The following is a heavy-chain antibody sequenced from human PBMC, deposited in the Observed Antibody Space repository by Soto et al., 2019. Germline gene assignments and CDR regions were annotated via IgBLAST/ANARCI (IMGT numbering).Heavy chain of an antibody. CDR3: GRAASPLYNNNWFAL. CDR1: VFSLTDYY. J-gene: IGHJ5*01. V-gene: IGHV3-11*06. CDR2: VDGTSSFT. D-gene: IGHD6-6*01. Sequence: PGGSLRLSCSASVFSLTDYYMSWFRQAPGKGLEWLSYVDGTSSFTDYADSVNGRFTISRDNAKKSLYLQMNSLRPEDTARYYCGRAASPLYNNNWFALWGQGTLVTVS.